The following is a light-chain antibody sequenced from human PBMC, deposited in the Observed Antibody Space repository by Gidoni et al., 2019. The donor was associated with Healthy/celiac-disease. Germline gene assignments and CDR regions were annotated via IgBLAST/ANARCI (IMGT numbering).Light chain of an antibody. J-gene: IGKJ2*01. CDR2: KAS. Sequence: DIQMTQSPSTLSASVGDRVTITCRASKTISGWLAWYQQKPGKAPKLLIYKASSLESGVPSRFSGSGSGTEFTLTISSLQPDDFATYYCQQYNSYSGYTFGQGTKLEIK. CDR3: QQYNSYSGYT. V-gene: IGKV1-5*03. CDR1: KTISGW.